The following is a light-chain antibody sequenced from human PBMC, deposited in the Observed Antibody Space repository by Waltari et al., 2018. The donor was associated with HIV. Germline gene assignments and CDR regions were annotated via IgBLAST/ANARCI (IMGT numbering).Light chain of an antibody. V-gene: IGKV3-15*01. CDR1: QSISNN. CDR2: GAS. Sequence: EIVLTQSPATLSVSPGERATLSCSASQSISNNWAWYQQNPGQAPRLLIYGASTKDTAIPARFSGSGSGTEFTLTISSLRSEDFAVYCCQQYNDFPRTFGGGTKVEIK. CDR3: QQYNDFPRT. J-gene: IGKJ4*02.